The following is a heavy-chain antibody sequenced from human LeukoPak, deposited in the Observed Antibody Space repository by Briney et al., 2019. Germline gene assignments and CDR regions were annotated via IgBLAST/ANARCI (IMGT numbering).Heavy chain of an antibody. CDR3: ARDRSTGSYFFFDY. CDR2: IWHDGSNQ. V-gene: IGHV3-33*07. CDR1: GFTFDTFG. J-gene: IGHJ4*02. Sequence: GGSLRLSCLASGFTFDTFGMYWARQAPGKGLEWVAVIWHDGSNQYYTDSVKGRFTISRDNSKNTLYLQMNSLRVEDTAVYYCARDRSTGSYFFFDYWGQGVLVTVSS. D-gene: IGHD6-19*01.